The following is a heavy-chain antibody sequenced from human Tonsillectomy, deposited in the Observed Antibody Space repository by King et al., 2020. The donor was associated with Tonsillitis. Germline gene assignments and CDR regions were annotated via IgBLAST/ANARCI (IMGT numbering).Heavy chain of an antibody. J-gene: IGHJ5*01. CDR2: ISAYNGNT. D-gene: IGHD3-22*01. V-gene: IGHV1-18*04. CDR1: GYTFTSYN. Sequence: QLVQSGAEVKRPGASVKVSCKASGYTFTSYNIMWVRQAPGQGLEWMGWISAYNGNTNYAQKVQGRVTMTTDTSTSTAYMELMSLRSDDTAVYYCARDVNYYDTCRLDPWGQGTLVTVSS. CDR3: ARDVNYYDTCRLDP.